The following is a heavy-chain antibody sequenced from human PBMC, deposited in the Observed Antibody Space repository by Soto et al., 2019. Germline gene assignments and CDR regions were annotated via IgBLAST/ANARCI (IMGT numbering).Heavy chain of an antibody. J-gene: IGHJ4*02. Sequence: GGSLRLSCAASGFTFDDYAMHWVRQAPGKGLEWVSGINWKSGNIGYADSVKGRFTISRDNAKSSLYLHMNSLRPEDTALHYCAKDLSVGIVLPGTLDFWGQGTLVTVSS. D-gene: IGHD6-19*01. CDR1: GFTFDDYA. CDR2: INWKSGNI. CDR3: AKDLSVGIVLPGTLDF. V-gene: IGHV3-9*01.